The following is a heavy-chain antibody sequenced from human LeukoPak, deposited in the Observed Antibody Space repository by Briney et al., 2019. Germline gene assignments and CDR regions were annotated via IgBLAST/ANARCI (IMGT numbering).Heavy chain of an antibody. Sequence: GGSLRLSCAASGFTFNSRWMSWVRQVPGKGLEWVANIKQDGSEKYYVDSLKDRFTISRDNAKNSLYLQMNSLRAEDTAVYYCARYATQEYSSSWHTPFDYWGQGTLVTVSS. CDR1: GFTFNSRW. CDR2: IKQDGSEK. D-gene: IGHD6-13*01. V-gene: IGHV3-7*03. CDR3: ARYATQEYSSSWHTPFDY. J-gene: IGHJ4*02.